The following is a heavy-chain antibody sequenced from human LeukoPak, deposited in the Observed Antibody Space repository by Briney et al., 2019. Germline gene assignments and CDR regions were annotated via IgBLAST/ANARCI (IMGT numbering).Heavy chain of an antibody. J-gene: IGHJ4*02. V-gene: IGHV4-59*04. Sequence: SETLSLTCTVSGDSISSYYWSWIRQPPGKGLEWIGTVYYSGDTYYNQSLKSRVTISADMSKNQLSLRLSSVTAADTAVYYCARLDYGDYGSFDYWGQGSLVTVSS. CDR3: ARLDYGDYGSFDY. CDR2: VYYSGDT. D-gene: IGHD4-17*01. CDR1: GDSISSYY.